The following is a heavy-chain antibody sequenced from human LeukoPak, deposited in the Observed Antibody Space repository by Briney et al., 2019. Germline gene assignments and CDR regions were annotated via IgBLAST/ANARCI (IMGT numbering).Heavy chain of an antibody. D-gene: IGHD7-27*01. J-gene: IGHJ6*02. CDR1: GFSFRSHW. CDR3: ARVLGGMDV. Sequence: GGSLRLSCAAPGFSFRSHWMSWVRQAPGKGLEWVANINYDDSERNYVDSVKGRFTISRDNAKNSLYLQMHSLRAEDTAVYYCARVLGGMDVWGQGTTVTVSS. V-gene: IGHV3-7*01. CDR2: INYDDSER.